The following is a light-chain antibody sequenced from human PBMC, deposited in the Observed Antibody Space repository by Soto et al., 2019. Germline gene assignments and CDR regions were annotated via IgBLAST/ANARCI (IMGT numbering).Light chain of an antibody. CDR1: QNIGVY. Sequence: DIQMTQSPSSLSASVGDRVTITCRASQNIGVYLNWYQKKPGKAPELLIHAASSLQSGVPSTFSGSGSGTDFALTISSLQPEDFATYYCHQTAANPWTFAQGTKVDTK. CDR3: HQTAANPWT. CDR2: AAS. V-gene: IGKV1-39*01. J-gene: IGKJ1*01.